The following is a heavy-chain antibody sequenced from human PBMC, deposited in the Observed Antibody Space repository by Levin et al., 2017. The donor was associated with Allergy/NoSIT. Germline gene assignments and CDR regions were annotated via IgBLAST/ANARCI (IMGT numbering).Heavy chain of an antibody. J-gene: IGHJ4*02. D-gene: IGHD4-17*01. Sequence: ASVKVSCKASGYTFTSYDINWVRQATGQGLEWMGWMNPNSGNTGYAQKFQGRVTMTRNTSISTAYMELSSLRSEDTAVYYCARGDPYGDYPDYWGQGTLVTVSS. V-gene: IGHV1-8*01. CDR1: GYTFTSYD. CDR2: MNPNSGNT. CDR3: ARGDPYGDYPDY.